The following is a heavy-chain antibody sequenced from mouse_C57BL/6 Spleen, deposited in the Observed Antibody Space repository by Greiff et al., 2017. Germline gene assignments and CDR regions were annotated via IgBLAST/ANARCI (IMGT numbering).Heavy chain of an antibody. CDR3: ARTGSTMVTYFDY. Sequence: VQLQQSGPELVKPGASVKIPCKASGYTFTDYNMDWVKQSHGKSLEWIGDINPNNGGTIYNQKFKGKATLTVDKSSSTAYMELRSLTSEDTAVYYCARTGSTMVTYFDYWGQGTPLTVSS. J-gene: IGHJ2*01. CDR2: INPNNGGT. CDR1: GYTFTDYN. V-gene: IGHV1-18*01. D-gene: IGHD2-2*01.